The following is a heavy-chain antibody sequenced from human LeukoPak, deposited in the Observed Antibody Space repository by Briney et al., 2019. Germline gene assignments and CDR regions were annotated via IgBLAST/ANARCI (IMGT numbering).Heavy chain of an antibody. V-gene: IGHV3-21*01. J-gene: IGHJ4*02. CDR3: ARDRVVAPYYFDY. Sequence: GGSLRLSCAASGFTFRSYTMNWVRQAPGKGLEWVSSISSSSSYIYYADSMKGRFTISRDNAKNSLYLQMNSMRAEDTAVYYCARDRVVAPYYFDYWGQGTLVTVSS. CDR1: GFTFRSYT. CDR2: ISSSSSYI. D-gene: IGHD5-12*01.